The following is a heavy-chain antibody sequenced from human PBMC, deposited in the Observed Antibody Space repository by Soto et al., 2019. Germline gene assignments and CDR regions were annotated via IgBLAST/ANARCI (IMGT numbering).Heavy chain of an antibody. Sequence: GASVKVSCKASGYTFTSYGISWVRQAPGQGLEWMGWISAYNGNTNYAQKLQGRVTMTTDTSTSTAYMELRSLRSDDTAVYYCSSTAEATAAPQNWFDPWGQGTLVTVSS. J-gene: IGHJ5*02. CDR1: GYTFTSYG. V-gene: IGHV1-18*01. CDR2: ISAYNGNT. CDR3: SSTAEATAAPQNWFDP. D-gene: IGHD2-2*01.